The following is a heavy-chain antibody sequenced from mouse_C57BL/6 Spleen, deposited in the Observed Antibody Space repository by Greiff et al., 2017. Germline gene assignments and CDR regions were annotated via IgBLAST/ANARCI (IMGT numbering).Heavy chain of an antibody. J-gene: IGHJ4*01. V-gene: IGHV1-22*01. CDR3: ARPYGSSPYYYAMDY. Sequence: VQLKQSGPELVKPGASVKMSCKASGYTFTDYNMHWVKQSHGKSLEWIGYINPNNGGTSYNQKFKGKATLTVNKSSSTAYMELRSLTSEDSAVYYCARPYGSSPYYYAMDYWGQGTSVTVSS. CDR2: INPNNGGT. D-gene: IGHD1-1*01. CDR1: GYTFTDYN.